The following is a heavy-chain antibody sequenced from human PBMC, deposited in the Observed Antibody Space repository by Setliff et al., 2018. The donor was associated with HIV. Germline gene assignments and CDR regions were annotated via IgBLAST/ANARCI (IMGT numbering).Heavy chain of an antibody. V-gene: IGHV4-4*09. CDR3: ARSPSYRSSWEYYFDY. CDR1: GGSTSGYH. CDR2: IYTSRGT. J-gene: IGHJ4*02. D-gene: IGHD6-13*01. Sequence: KPSETLSLTCTVSGGSTSGYHWNWLRQTPGKGLEWIGYIYTSRGTNYNHSLRTRVIISVDTSNQFSLKLSSVTAADAAVYYWARSPSYRSSWEYYFDYWGQGILVTVSS.